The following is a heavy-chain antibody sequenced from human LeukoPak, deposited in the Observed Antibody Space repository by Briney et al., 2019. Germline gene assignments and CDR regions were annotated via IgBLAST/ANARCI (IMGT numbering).Heavy chain of an antibody. CDR2: INPNSGGT. Sequence: ASVKVSCKASGYTFTGYYMHWVRQAPGQGLEWMGWINPNSGGTNYAQKFQGRVTMTRDTSISTAYMELSRLRSDDTAVYYCARDGITMVRGVTTKAVDSWGQGTLVTVSS. J-gene: IGHJ4*02. CDR1: GYTFTGYY. V-gene: IGHV1-2*02. D-gene: IGHD3-10*01. CDR3: ARDGITMVRGVTTKAVDS.